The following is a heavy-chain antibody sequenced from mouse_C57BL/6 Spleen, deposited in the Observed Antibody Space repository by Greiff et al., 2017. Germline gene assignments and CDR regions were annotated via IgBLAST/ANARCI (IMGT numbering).Heavy chain of an antibody. CDR1: GFTFSSYT. J-gene: IGHJ1*03. D-gene: IGHD1-1*01. CDR3: ERRRITTVVDHLYFGV. Sequence: EVKVEESGGGFVKPGGSLKLSCSASGFTFSSYTMSWVRQTPEKRLEWVATISGGGGNTYYPDSVKGRFTIARDNAKNTMYLQMSSLRSEDTAVYYCERRRITTVVDHLYFGVWGTGTTVTV. V-gene: IGHV5-9*04. CDR2: ISGGGGNT.